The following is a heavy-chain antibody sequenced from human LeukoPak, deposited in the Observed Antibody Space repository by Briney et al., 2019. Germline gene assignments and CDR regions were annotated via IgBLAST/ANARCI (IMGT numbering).Heavy chain of an antibody. CDR2: INHSGST. J-gene: IGHJ4*02. CDR1: GGSFSGYY. D-gene: IGHD6-19*01. Sequence: SETLSLTCAVYGGSFSGYYWSWIRQPPGKGLEWIGEINHSGSTNYNPSRKSRVTISVDTSKNQFSLRLSSVTAADTAVYYCARGEAVAGKVVFDYWGQGTLVTVSS. CDR3: ARGEAVAGKVVFDY. V-gene: IGHV4-34*01.